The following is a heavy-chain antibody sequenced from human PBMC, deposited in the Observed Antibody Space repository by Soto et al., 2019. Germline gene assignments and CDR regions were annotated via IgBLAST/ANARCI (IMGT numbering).Heavy chain of an antibody. D-gene: IGHD3-22*01. V-gene: IGHV3-23*01. CDR1: GFTFGSHS. J-gene: IGHJ4*02. CDR2: IDGNGISK. CDR3: AKDYEFFVN. Sequence: LRLSCVGSGFTFGSHSMTWVRQAPGKGLEWVSAIDGNGISKYYADSVKGRFTISRDNSKNTLYLRMNSLGPEDTAVYFCAKDYEFFVNWGQGTLVTVSS.